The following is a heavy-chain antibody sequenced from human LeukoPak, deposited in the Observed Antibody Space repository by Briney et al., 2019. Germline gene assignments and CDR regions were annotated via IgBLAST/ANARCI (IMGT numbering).Heavy chain of an antibody. J-gene: IGHJ4*02. D-gene: IGHD6-13*01. CDR3: ARGSTSTWYDY. Sequence: GGSLRLSCAASGFTFSNYAMSWVRQAPGKGLEWVSLIGGSGNNIYYAYSVKGRFTISRDNSKNTLYLQMNSLRAEDTAVYYCARGSTSTWYDYWGQGILVTVSS. V-gene: IGHV3-23*01. CDR1: GFTFSNYA. CDR2: IGGSGNNI.